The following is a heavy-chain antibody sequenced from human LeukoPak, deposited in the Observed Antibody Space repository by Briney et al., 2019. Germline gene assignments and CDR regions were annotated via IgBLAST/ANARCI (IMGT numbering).Heavy chain of an antibody. CDR3: ARLAFRVGDGYRAGDRNFDY. V-gene: IGHV4-34*01. CDR2: INHSGST. D-gene: IGHD5-24*01. Sequence: WETLSLTCAVYGGSFSGYYWSWIRQPPGKGLEGIGEINHSGSTNYNPSLKSRVTISVDTSKNQFSLKLSSVTAADTAVYYCARLAFRVGDGYRAGDRNFDYWGQGTLVTVSS. J-gene: IGHJ4*02. CDR1: GGSFSGYY.